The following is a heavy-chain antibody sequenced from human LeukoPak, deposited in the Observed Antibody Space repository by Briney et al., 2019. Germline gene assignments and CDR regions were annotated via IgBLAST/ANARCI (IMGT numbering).Heavy chain of an antibody. CDR2: ISWNSGSI. CDR3: ARVPAEAFDI. J-gene: IGHJ3*02. CDR1: GFTFDDYA. D-gene: IGHD2-2*01. V-gene: IGHV3-9*01. Sequence: GGSLRLSCAASGFTFDDYAMHWVRQAPGKGLEWVSGISWNSGSIGYADSVKGRFTISRDNAKNSLYLQMNSLRAEDTAVYYCARVPAEAFDIWGQGTMVTVSS.